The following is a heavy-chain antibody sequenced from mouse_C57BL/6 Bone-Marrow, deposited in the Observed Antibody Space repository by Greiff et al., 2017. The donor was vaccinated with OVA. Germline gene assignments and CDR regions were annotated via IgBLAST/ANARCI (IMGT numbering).Heavy chain of an antibody. CDR2: INPNNGGT. CDR1: GYTFTDYN. D-gene: IGHD2-5*01. Sequence: VQLQQSGPELVKPGASVKIPCKASGYTFTDYNMDWVKQSHGKSLEWIGDINPNNGGTIYNQKFKGKATLTVDKSSSTAYMELRSLTSEDTAVYYCARGGYSNYENYFDYWGQGTTLTVSS. J-gene: IGHJ2*01. V-gene: IGHV1-18*01. CDR3: ARGGYSNYENYFDY.